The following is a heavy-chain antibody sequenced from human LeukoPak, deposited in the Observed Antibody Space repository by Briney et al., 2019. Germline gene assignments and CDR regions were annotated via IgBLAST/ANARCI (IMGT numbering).Heavy chain of an antibody. CDR1: GSSISSSSYY. Sequence: PSETLSLTCTVSGSSISSSSYYWGWIRQPPGKGLEWIGSIYYSGSTYYNPSLKSRVTISVDTSKNQFSLKLSSVTAADTAVYYCARASDNYYYYGMDVWGQGTTVTVSS. CDR2: IYYSGST. J-gene: IGHJ6*02. CDR3: ARASDNYYYYGMDV. V-gene: IGHV4-39*01.